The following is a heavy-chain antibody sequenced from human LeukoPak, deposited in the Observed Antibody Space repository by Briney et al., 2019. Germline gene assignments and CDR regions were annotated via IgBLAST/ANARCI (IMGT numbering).Heavy chain of an antibody. J-gene: IGHJ3*02. D-gene: IGHD1-14*01. Sequence: PSETLSLTCTVSGYSISCGYYWGWIRQPPGKGLEWIGIIYHSGTTYYNPSLKSRVTISVDTSKNQFTLKLSSVTAADTAVYYCAREFRNDAFDIWGQGTMVTVSS. CDR2: IYHSGTT. V-gene: IGHV4-38-2*02. CDR1: GYSISCGYY. CDR3: AREFRNDAFDI.